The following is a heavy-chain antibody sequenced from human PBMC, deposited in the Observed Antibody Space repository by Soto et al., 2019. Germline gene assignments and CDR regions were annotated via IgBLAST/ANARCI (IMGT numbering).Heavy chain of an antibody. J-gene: IGHJ4*02. D-gene: IGHD1-26*01. CDR1: GFTFSNAW. Sequence: EVQLVESGGGLVKPGGSLRLSCAASGFTFSNAWMSWVRQAPGKGLEWVGRIKSKTDGGTTDYAAPVKGRFTISRDDSKNTLYLQMNSMKTEDTAVYYCTTDPSIVGATNEDYWGQGTLVTVSS. CDR3: TTDPSIVGATNEDY. V-gene: IGHV3-15*01. CDR2: IKSKTDGGTT.